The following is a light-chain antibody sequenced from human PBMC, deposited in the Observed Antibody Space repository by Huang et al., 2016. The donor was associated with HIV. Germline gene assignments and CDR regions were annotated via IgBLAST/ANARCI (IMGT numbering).Light chain of an antibody. CDR1: ESVNRY. CDR2: DAS. J-gene: IGKJ4*01. CDR3: QQRHNWPLT. Sequence: EIVLTQSPATLSLSPGERATLSCRASESVNRYLAWYQQKPGQAPRLLIFDASNRATGIPARFSGSGSGTDLTLTISSLEPEDFAVYYCQQRHNWPLTFGGGTKVEIK. V-gene: IGKV3-11*01.